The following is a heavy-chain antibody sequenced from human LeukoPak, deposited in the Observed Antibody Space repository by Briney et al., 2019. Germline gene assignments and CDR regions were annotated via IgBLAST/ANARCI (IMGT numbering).Heavy chain of an antibody. J-gene: IGHJ4*02. CDR3: ARVGLANYFDY. D-gene: IGHD3/OR15-3a*01. Sequence: SETLSLTCVVYGGSFSGYYWSWIRQPPGKGLEWIGEINHSGTTNYNPSLKSRVTISVDTSKNQFSLKLTSVTAADTAVYYCARVGLANYFDYWGQGTLVPVSS. V-gene: IGHV4-34*01. CDR1: GGSFSGYY. CDR2: INHSGTT.